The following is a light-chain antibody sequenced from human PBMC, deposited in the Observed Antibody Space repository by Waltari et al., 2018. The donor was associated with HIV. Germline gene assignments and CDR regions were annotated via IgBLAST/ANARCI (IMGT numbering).Light chain of an antibody. CDR2: EVS. Sequence: QSALTQPASVSGSPGQSITISCTGTSSDVGSYNLVSWYQQHPGTAPKLIIYEVSKRPSGVSNRFSGSKSGNTASLTISGLQAEDEADYYCCSYAGSSTFVVFGGGTKLTVL. CDR3: CSYAGSSTFVV. V-gene: IGLV2-23*02. J-gene: IGLJ2*01. CDR1: SSDVGSYNL.